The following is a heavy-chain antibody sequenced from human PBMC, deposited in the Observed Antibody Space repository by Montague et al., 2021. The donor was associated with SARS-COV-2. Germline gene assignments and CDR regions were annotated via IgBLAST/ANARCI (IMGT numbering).Heavy chain of an antibody. D-gene: IGHD2-2*01. V-gene: IGHV4-39*01. J-gene: IGHJ6*03. Sequence: SETLSLTCTASGGSISSSSYYWGWIRQPPGKGLEWIGSIYYSGSSSYNPSLKSRVTISIDTSKNQFSLELSSVTAADTAVYYCARHTVFCTSTSCFQGPPLYFYMDVWGKGTTVTVSS. CDR2: IYYSGSS. CDR3: ARHTVFCTSTSCFQGPPLYFYMDV. CDR1: GGSISSSSYY.